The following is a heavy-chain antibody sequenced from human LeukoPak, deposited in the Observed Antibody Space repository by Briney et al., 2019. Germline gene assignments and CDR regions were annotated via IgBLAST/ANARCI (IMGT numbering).Heavy chain of an antibody. V-gene: IGHV3-7*05. CDR1: GFTFSSYW. CDR3: ARGPPCREYCSLEFYFDY. D-gene: IGHD2/OR15-2a*01. Sequence: GGTLRLSCAASGFTFSSYWMSWVRQAPGKGLEWVANIIEDGSVEYYVDSVKGRFTISRDNAKNSLYLQMNSLRAEDTAVYYCARGPPCREYCSLEFYFDYWGQGTLVTVSS. CDR2: IIEDGSVE. J-gene: IGHJ4*02.